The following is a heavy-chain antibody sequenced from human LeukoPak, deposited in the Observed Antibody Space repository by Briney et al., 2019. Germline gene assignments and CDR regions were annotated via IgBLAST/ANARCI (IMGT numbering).Heavy chain of an antibody. CDR2: VYYSGST. CDR3: ARLSLIVGGIDY. J-gene: IGHJ4*02. D-gene: IGHD1-26*01. Sequence: SETLSLTCSVSGGSISSSSYYWGWIRQPPGNGLEWIGSVYYSGSTYYNLSLKSRLTISVDTSKNQFSLKLSSVTAADTAVYYCARLSLIVGGIDYWGQGTLVTVSS. CDR1: GGSISSSSYY. V-gene: IGHV4-39*01.